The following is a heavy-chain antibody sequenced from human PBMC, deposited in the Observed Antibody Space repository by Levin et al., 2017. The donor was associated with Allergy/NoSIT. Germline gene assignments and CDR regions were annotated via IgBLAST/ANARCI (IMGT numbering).Heavy chain of an antibody. CDR2: LGSSSSI. Sequence: GESLKISCAASGFTFSSYSMNWVRQAPGKGLEWVSYLGSSSSIYYADSVEGRFTISRDNAKNSLYLQMNSLRVEDTAVYYCARASYDDYPIDYWGQGTLVTVSS. CDR3: ARASYDDYPIDY. CDR1: GFTFSSYS. D-gene: IGHD4-17*01. V-gene: IGHV3-48*01. J-gene: IGHJ4*02.